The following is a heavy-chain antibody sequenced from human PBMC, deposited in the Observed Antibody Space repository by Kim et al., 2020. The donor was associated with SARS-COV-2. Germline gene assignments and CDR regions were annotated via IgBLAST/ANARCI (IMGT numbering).Heavy chain of an antibody. J-gene: IGHJ6*02. CDR3: ASGGHGDLYYYYYYGMDV. CDR2: INHSGST. V-gene: IGHV4-34*01. D-gene: IGHD4-17*01. CDR1: GGAFSGYY. Sequence: SETLSLTCAVYGGAFSGYYWSWIRQPPGKGLEWIGEINHSGSTNYNPSLKSRVTISVDTSKNQFSLKLSSVTAADTAVYYCASGGHGDLYYYYYYGMDVWGQGTTVTVSS.